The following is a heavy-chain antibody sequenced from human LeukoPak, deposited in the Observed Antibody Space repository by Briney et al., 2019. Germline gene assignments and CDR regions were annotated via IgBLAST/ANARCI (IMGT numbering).Heavy chain of an antibody. CDR2: INHSGST. Sequence: SETLSLTCAVYGGSFSGYYWSWIRQPPGKGLEWIGEINHSGSTNYNPSLKSRVTISVDTSKNQFSLKLSSVTAADTAVYYCARGGYCSGGSCSDYYGMDVWGQGTTVTVSS. V-gene: IGHV4-34*01. CDR1: GGSFSGYY. J-gene: IGHJ6*02. D-gene: IGHD2-15*01. CDR3: ARGGYCSGGSCSDYYGMDV.